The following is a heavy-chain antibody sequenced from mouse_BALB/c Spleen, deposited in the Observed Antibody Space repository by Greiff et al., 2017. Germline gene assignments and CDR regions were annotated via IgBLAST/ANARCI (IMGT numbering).Heavy chain of an antibody. CDR3: ARTRDGNYEMDY. CDR2: ISTYYGDA. V-gene: IGHV1S137*01. D-gene: IGHD2-1*01. CDR1: GYTFTDYA. J-gene: IGHJ4*01. Sequence: VQLVESGAELVRPGVSVKISCKGSGYTFTDYAMHWVKQSHAKSLEWIGVISTYYGDASYNQKFKGKATMTVDKSSSTAYMELARLTSEDSAIHYCARTRDGNYEMDYWGQGTSVTVSS.